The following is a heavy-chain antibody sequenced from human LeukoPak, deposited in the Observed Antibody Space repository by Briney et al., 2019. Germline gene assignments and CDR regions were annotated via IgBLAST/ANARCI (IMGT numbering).Heavy chain of an antibody. D-gene: IGHD6-19*01. J-gene: IGHJ4*02. Sequence: SETLSLTCTVSGGSISSYYWSWIRQPPGKGLEWIAYIYYSGSTNYNPSLKSQVTISIDTSKNQFSLKLSSVTAADTAVYYCARGGSSGWVDYWGQGTLVTVSS. CDR2: IYYSGST. CDR3: ARGGSSGWVDY. CDR1: GGSISSYY. V-gene: IGHV4-59*01.